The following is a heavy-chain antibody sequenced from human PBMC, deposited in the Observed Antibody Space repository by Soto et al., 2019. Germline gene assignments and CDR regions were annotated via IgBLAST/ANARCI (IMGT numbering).Heavy chain of an antibody. CDR2: ITGIGSTT. Sequence: EVQLLESGGGLVPPGGSLRLSCAASGFTFSAYAMSWVRQAPGKGLEWVSAITGIGSTTYYADSVKGRFTISRDNSKNTLFLQMNSLRAEDTAIYYCARNRDTGVAGTSCWFGPWGQGPLVTVSS. V-gene: IGHV3-23*01. J-gene: IGHJ5*02. CDR1: GFTFSAYA. CDR3: ARNRDTGVAGTSCWFGP. D-gene: IGHD6-19*01.